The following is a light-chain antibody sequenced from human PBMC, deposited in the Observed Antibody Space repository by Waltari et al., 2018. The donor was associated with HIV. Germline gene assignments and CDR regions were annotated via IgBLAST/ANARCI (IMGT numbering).Light chain of an antibody. J-gene: IGLJ3*02. CDR2: DVT. CDR3: CSYAGSYTLV. V-gene: IGLV2-11*01. Sequence: QSALTQPRSVSGSPGQSVTISCTGTSSDVGGYKYVSRYQQNPAKAPKLMIYDVTKRPSGVPDRFSGSKSVNTASLTISGLEAEDEADYYCCSYAGSYTLVFGGGTKLTVL. CDR1: SSDVGGYKY.